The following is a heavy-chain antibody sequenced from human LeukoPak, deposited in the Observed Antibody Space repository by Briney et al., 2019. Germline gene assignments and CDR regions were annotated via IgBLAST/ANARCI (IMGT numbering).Heavy chain of an antibody. D-gene: IGHD3-22*01. V-gene: IGHV4-31*03. CDR2: IYYSGST. J-gene: IGHJ6*02. Sequence: SQTLSLTCTVSGGSISSGGYYWSWIRQHPGKGLEWIGYIYYSGSTYYNPSLKSRVTISVDTSKNQFSLKLSSVIAADTAVYYCARDQYDSSGYTYYYYGMDVWGQGTTVTVSS. CDR1: GGSISSGGYY. CDR3: ARDQYDSSGYTYYYYGMDV.